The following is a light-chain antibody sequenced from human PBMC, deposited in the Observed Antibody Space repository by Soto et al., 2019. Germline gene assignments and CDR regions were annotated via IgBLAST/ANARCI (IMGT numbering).Light chain of an antibody. CDR3: QHYLDSPCG. V-gene: IGKV3-20*01. CDR2: AAS. Sequence: EIVLTQFPDSLSLAPGERATLSCRASQPFNSNYLAWYQERPGQPPRLLIYAASSRAAGIPDRFSGSVSGTDFILTISRLEPEDFAVYYCQHYLDSPCGFGQGTKVEIK. CDR1: QPFNSNY. J-gene: IGKJ1*01.